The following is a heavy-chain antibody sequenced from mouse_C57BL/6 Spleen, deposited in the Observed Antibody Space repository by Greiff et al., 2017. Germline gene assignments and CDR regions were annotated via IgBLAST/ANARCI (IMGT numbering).Heavy chain of an antibody. Sequence: QVRLQQPGAELVRPGSSVKLSCKASGYTFTSYWMDWVKQRPGQGLEWIGNIYPSDSETHYNQKFKDKATLTVDKSSSTAYMQLSSLTSEDSAVYYCARGAYYGSSPGYFDYWGQGTTLTVSS. D-gene: IGHD1-1*01. CDR3: ARGAYYGSSPGYFDY. CDR2: IYPSDSET. V-gene: IGHV1-61*01. CDR1: GYTFTSYW. J-gene: IGHJ2*01.